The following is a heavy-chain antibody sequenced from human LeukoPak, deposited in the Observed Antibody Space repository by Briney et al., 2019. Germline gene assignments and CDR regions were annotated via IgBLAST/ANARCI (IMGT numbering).Heavy chain of an antibody. V-gene: IGHV3-23*01. CDR2: ISVGGTTT. CDR3: AKTVVVAAPDY. CDR1: GFTFSDYT. Sequence: GGSLRLSCVASGFTFSDYTMSWIRQAPGKGLEWVSSISVGGTTTYYADSVKGRFSISRDNSKNTLYLQMNSLRAEDTAVYYCAKTVVVAAPDYWGQGTLVTVSS. J-gene: IGHJ4*02. D-gene: IGHD2-15*01.